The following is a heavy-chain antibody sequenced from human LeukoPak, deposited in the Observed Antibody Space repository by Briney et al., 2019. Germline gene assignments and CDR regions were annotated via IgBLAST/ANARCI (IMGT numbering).Heavy chain of an antibody. CDR1: GFTFKSYG. D-gene: IGHD6-6*01. CDR2: ISSSNNNI. J-gene: IGHJ3*02. Sequence: PGGSLRLSCAASGFTFKSYGMNWVRQAPGKGLEWVSYISSSNNNINYADSVKGRFTISRDNARNSLYLQMNSLRAEDTAVYYCARGGAARPDIWGQGTMVTVSS. CDR3: ARGGAARPDI. V-gene: IGHV3-48*01.